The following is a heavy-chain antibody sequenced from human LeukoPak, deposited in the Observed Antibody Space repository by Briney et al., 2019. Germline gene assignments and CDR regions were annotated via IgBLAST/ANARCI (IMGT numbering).Heavy chain of an antibody. V-gene: IGHV4-39*07. J-gene: IGHJ4*02. CDR3: ARVSIPGGQRSFDY. CDR1: GGSISSSSYY. D-gene: IGHD2-21*01. Sequence: PSETLSLTCTVSGGSISSSSYYWGWIRQPPGKGLEWIGSIYYSGSTYYNPSLKSRVTISVDTSKNQFSLKLSSVTAADTAVYYCARVSIPGGQRSFDYWGQGTLVTVSS. CDR2: IYYSGST.